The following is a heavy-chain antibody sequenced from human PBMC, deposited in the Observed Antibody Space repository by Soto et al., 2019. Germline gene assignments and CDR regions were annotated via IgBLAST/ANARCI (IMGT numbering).Heavy chain of an antibody. D-gene: IGHD6-19*01. V-gene: IGHV6-1*01. CDR2: TYYRSKWYN. CDR3: ARVEDSSGWPYYYGMDV. J-gene: IGHJ6*02. Sequence: PSQTLSLTCAISGGSVSSNSAAWNWIRQSPSRGLEWLGRTYYRSKWYNDYAVSVKSRITINPDTSKNQFSLQLNSVTPEDTAVYYCARVEDSSGWPYYYGMDVWGQGTTVTVSS. CDR1: GGSVSSNSAA.